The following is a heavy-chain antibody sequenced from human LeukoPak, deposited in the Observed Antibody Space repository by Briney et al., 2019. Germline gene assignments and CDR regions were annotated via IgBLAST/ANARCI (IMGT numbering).Heavy chain of an antibody. J-gene: IGHJ4*02. CDR1: GFSFDDYA. V-gene: IGHV3-9*01. CDR3: AKGRGYSYGYLADY. Sequence: GGSLRLSCAASGFSFDDYAMPWVRQAPGKGLDWVSGISWNSGNIGYADSVKGRFTISRDNAKNSLYLQMNSLRAEDTALYYCAKGRGYSYGYLADYWGQGTLVTVSS. CDR2: ISWNSGNI. D-gene: IGHD5-18*01.